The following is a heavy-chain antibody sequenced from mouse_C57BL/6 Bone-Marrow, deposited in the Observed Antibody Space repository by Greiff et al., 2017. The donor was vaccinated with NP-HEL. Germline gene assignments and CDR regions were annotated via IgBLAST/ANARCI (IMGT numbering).Heavy chain of an antibody. Sequence: QVQLQQSGPGLVQPSQSLSITCTVSGFSLTSYGVHWVRQSPGKGLEWLGVIWSGGSTDYNAAFLSRLSISQDNSKSQVFLKMNSLQADDTAIYYCARRAQARYYAMDYWGQGTSVTVSS. V-gene: IGHV2-2*01. CDR3: ARRAQARYYAMDY. J-gene: IGHJ4*01. CDR2: IWSGGST. CDR1: GFSLTSYG. D-gene: IGHD3-2*02.